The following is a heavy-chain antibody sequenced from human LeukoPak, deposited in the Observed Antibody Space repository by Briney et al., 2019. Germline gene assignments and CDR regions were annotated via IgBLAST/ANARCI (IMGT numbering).Heavy chain of an antibody. D-gene: IGHD3-9*01. J-gene: IGHJ5*02. CDR2: ISSSGSTI. CDR1: GFTFSDYY. V-gene: IGHV3-11*04. Sequence: GGSLRLSCAASGFTFSDYYMSWTRQAPGKGLECVSYISSSGSTIYYADPVKGRFTISRDNAKNSLYLQMNSRRAEDTAVYYCASCRNYDILTGYYPGGFDPWGQGTLVTVSS. CDR3: ASCRNYDILTGYYPGGFDP.